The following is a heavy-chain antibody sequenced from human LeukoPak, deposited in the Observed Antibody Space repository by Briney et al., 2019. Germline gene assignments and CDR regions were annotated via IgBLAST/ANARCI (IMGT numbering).Heavy chain of an antibody. J-gene: IGHJ2*01. D-gene: IGHD4-23*01. CDR3: VRYGDNSGDWYFDL. Sequence: GGSLRLSCAASGFTFSRYGMHWVRQAPGKGLEWVAVISYDGSNEYYVDSVKGRFTISRDNSKNTLYLQMNRLRAEDTAVYYCVRYGDNSGDWYFDLWGRGTLVTVSS. CDR2: ISYDGSNE. V-gene: IGHV3-30*03. CDR1: GFTFSRYG.